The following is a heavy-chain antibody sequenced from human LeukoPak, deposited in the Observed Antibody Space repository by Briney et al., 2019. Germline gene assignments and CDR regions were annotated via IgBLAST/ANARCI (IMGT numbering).Heavy chain of an antibody. CDR1: GFTFSSYA. V-gene: IGHV3-30-3*01. CDR3: ARDGSEVLMVYVFDY. Sequence: GGSLRLSCAASGFTFSSYAMHWVRQAPGKGLEWVAVISYDGSNKYYADSVKGRFTISRDNSKNTLYLQMNSLRAEDTAVYYCARDGSEVLMVYVFDYWGRGTLVTVSS. D-gene: IGHD2-8*01. J-gene: IGHJ4*02. CDR2: ISYDGSNK.